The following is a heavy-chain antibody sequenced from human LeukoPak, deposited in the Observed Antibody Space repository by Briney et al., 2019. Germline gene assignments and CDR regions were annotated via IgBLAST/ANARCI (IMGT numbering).Heavy chain of an antibody. V-gene: IGHV1-18*01. CDR1: GYTFSSYG. D-gene: IGHD2-8*02. Sequence: ASVKVSCKASGYTFSSYGISWVRQAPGQGLEWMGWISGYNGNTNYAQKLQGRVTMNTDTSTGTAYMELRSLRSDDTAMYFCARAISPKRYSSGLGAFVYWGQGTLVTVSS. CDR2: ISGYNGNT. J-gene: IGHJ4*02. CDR3: ARAISPKRYSSGLGAFVY.